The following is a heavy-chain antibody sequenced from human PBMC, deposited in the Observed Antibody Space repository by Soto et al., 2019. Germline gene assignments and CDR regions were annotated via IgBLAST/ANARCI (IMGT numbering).Heavy chain of an antibody. J-gene: IGHJ4*02. CDR3: AKHKIYSSPSGWEKYFDC. CDR1: GFTFSFYA. D-gene: IGHD6-6*01. V-gene: IGHV3-23*01. Sequence: EVQLLESGGGLVQPGGSLRLSCAASGFTFSFYAMSWVRQAPGKGLEWVSTMTGSGDSTYYADSVKGRFTISRDYSKNTLDLQMSSLRAEDTAVYYCAKHKIYSSPSGWEKYFDCWGQGTLVTVSS. CDR2: MTGSGDST.